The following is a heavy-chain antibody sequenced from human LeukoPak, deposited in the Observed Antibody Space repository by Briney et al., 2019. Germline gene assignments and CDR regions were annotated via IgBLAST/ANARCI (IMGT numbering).Heavy chain of an antibody. D-gene: IGHD5-24*01. CDR2: IYYSGST. Sequence: SQTLSLTCTVSGGSISSGDYYWSWIRQPPGKGLEWIGYIYYSGSTNYNPSLKSRVTISVDTSKNQFSLKLSSVTAADTAVYYCASAQRWLQLGDAFDIWGQGTMVTVSS. J-gene: IGHJ3*02. CDR1: GGSISSGDYY. CDR3: ASAQRWLQLGDAFDI. V-gene: IGHV4-61*08.